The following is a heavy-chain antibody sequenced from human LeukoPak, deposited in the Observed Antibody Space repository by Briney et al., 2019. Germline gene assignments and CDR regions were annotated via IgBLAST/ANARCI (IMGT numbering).Heavy chain of an antibody. J-gene: IGHJ4*02. Sequence: GGSLRLSCTASGFTFGDYLMSWFRQAPGEGLEWIGFISGGTTEYAASVKGRFTISRDDSTSIAYLQMNSLTTEDTAVYYCSRGSGWLSVYWGQGALVTVSS. CDR3: SRGSGWLSVY. CDR1: GFTFGDYL. V-gene: IGHV3-49*03. CDR2: ISGGTT. D-gene: IGHD6-19*01.